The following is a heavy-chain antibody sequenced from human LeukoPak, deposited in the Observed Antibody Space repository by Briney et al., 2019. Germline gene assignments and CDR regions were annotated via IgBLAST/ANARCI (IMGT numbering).Heavy chain of an antibody. J-gene: IGHJ6*03. CDR1: GGTFSSYA. CDR2: IIPIFGTA. V-gene: IGHV1-69*06. Sequence: SVKVSCKASGGTFSSYAISWVRQAPGQGLEWMGGIIPIFGTANYAQKFQGRVTIIADKSTSTAYMELSSLRSEDTAVYYCAKAPVVTTPYNYYYYYYMDVWGKGTTVTVSS. D-gene: IGHD2-21*02. CDR3: AKAPVVTTPYNYYYYYYMDV.